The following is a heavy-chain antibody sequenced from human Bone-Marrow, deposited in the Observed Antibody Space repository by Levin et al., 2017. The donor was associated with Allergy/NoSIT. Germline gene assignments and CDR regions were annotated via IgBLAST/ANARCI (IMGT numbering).Heavy chain of an antibody. CDR3: AREHVPYCSSTSCSNFDY. D-gene: IGHD2-2*01. CDR2: ISYDGSNK. J-gene: IGHJ4*02. Sequence: GGSLRLSCAASGFTFSSYAMHWVRQAPGKGLEWVAVISYDGSNKYYADSVKGRFTISRDNSKNTLYLQMNSLRAEDTAVYYCAREHVPYCSSTSCSNFDYWGQGTLVTVSS. CDR1: GFTFSSYA. V-gene: IGHV3-30-3*01.